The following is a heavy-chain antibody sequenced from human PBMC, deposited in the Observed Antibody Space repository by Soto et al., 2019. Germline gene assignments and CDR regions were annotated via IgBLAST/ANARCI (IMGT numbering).Heavy chain of an antibody. CDR3: ARDRHGSPIYIDY. CDR1: GGSISSGGYY. CDR2: IYYSGST. J-gene: IGHJ4*02. V-gene: IGHV4-31*03. Sequence: QVQLQESGPGLVKPSQTLSLTCTVSGGSISSGGYYWSWIRQHPGKGLEWIGYIYYSGSTYYNPSLKRRVTISVDTSKNQFSLKLSSVTAADTAVYYCARDRHGSPIYIDYWGQGTLVTVSS. D-gene: IGHD5-12*01.